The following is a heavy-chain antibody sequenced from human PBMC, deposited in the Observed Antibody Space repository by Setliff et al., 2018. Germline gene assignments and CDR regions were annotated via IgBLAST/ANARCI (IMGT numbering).Heavy chain of an antibody. D-gene: IGHD5-18*01. J-gene: IGHJ4*02. V-gene: IGHV4-59*11. CDR3: ARGGVDTAMVYYFDY. Sequence: PSETLSLTCTVSGGSISSHYWSWIRQPPGKGLEWIGSIYYSGSTNYNPSLKSRVTISVDTSKNQFSLKLSSVTAADTAVCYCARGGVDTAMVYYFDYWGQGTLVTVSS. CDR2: IYYSGST. CDR1: GGSISSHY.